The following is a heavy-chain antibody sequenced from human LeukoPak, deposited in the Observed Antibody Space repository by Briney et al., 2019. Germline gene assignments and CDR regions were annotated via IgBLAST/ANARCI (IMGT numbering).Heavy chain of an antibody. D-gene: IGHD6-19*01. CDR1: GGTFSSYA. Sequence: ASVKVSCKASGGTFSSYAISWVRQAPGQGLEWMGGIIPIFGTANYAQKFQGRVTITTDESTSTAYMELSSLRSEDTAVYYCAIVPQWLVQGPFDDWGQGTLVTVSS. CDR3: AIVPQWLVQGPFDD. J-gene: IGHJ4*02. V-gene: IGHV1-69*05. CDR2: IIPIFGTA.